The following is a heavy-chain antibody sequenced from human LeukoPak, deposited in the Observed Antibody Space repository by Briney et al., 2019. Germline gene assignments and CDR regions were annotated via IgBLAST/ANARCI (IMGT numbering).Heavy chain of an antibody. CDR2: IYTSGST. Sequence: SQTLSLTCTVSGGSISSGSYSWSWIRQPAGKGPECIGRIYTSGSTNYNPSLKSRVTISVDTSKNQFSLKLSSVTAADTAVYYCARASLIKVVPAAPGYYFDYWGQGTLVTVSS. CDR1: GGSISSGSYS. CDR3: ARASLIKVVPAAPGYYFDY. V-gene: IGHV4-61*02. J-gene: IGHJ4*02. D-gene: IGHD2-2*01.